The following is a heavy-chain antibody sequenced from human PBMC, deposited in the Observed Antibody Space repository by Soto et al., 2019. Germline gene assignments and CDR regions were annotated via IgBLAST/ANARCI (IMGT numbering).Heavy chain of an antibody. CDR3: ASRRGVRPYYYYDTNYYYYGMDV. CDR1: GFTFSSYA. D-gene: IGHD3-22*01. V-gene: IGHV3-30-3*01. J-gene: IGHJ6*02. CDR2: ISYDGSNK. Sequence: GGSLRLSCAASGFTFSSYAMHWVRQAPGKGLEWVAVISYDGSNKYYADSVKGRFTISRDNSKNTLYLQMNSLRAEDTAVYYCASRRGVRPYYYYDTNYYYYGMDVWGQGTTVTVSS.